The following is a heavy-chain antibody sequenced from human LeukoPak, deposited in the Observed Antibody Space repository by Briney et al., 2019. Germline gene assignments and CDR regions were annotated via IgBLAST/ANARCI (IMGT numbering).Heavy chain of an antibody. Sequence: SVKVSRKASGGTFSTYAISWLRQAPGQGLEWMGGIIPVFGTTDYAQRFQGRLTITADAATGTAHMDLSSLRSEDTAVFYCARGNGVATSPFAAVGGTFDLWGQGTLVTVSS. V-gene: IGHV1-69*13. D-gene: IGHD5-12*01. CDR1: GGTFSTYA. CDR2: IIPVFGTT. CDR3: ARGNGVATSPFAAVGGTFDL. J-gene: IGHJ4*02.